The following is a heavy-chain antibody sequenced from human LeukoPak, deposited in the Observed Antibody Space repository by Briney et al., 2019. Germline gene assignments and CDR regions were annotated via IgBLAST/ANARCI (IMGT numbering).Heavy chain of an antibody. CDR3: ARLASGSYGPLTPFDY. CDR1: GGSISSYY. J-gene: IGHJ4*02. CDR2: IYYSGST. V-gene: IGHV4-59*08. Sequence: SETLSLTCTVSGGSISSYYWSWIRQPPGKGLEWIGYIYYSGSTNYNPSLKSRVTISVDTSKNQFSLRLSSVTAADTAVYYSARLASGSYGPLTPFDYWGQGTLVTVSS. D-gene: IGHD1-26*01.